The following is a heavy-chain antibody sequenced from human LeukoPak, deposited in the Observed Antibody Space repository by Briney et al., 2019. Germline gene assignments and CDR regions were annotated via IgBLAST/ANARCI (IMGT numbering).Heavy chain of an antibody. D-gene: IGHD6-13*01. CDR2: ISYDGSNK. V-gene: IGHV3-30*01. J-gene: IGHJ4*02. Sequence: GGSLRLSCAASGFTFSSYAMHWVHQAPGKGLEWVAVISYDGSNKYYADSVKGRFTISRDNSKNTLYLQMNSLRAEDTAVYYRAREQQQLAHFDYWGQGTLVTVSS. CDR1: GFTFSSYA. CDR3: AREQQQLAHFDY.